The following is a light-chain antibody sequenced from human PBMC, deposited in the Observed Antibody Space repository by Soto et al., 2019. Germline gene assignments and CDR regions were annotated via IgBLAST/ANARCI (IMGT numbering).Light chain of an antibody. V-gene: IGLV2-14*01. J-gene: IGLJ2*01. Sequence: QSALTQPASVSGSPGQSITISCTGTSSDVGGYNYVSWYQQHPGKAPKLMIYDVSNRPSGVSNRFSGSKSGNTASLTISGLQAEGAADYYCSSYTSSSTQVVFGGGTKVTVL. CDR2: DVS. CDR1: SSDVGGYNY. CDR3: SSYTSSSTQVV.